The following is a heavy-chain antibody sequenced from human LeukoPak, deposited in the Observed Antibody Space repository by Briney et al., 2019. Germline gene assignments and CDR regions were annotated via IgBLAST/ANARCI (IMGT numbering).Heavy chain of an antibody. CDR1: GFTLSSYA. CDR2: ISGSGGST. J-gene: IGHJ4*02. Sequence: GGSLRLXCAASGFTLSSYAMSWVRQAPGKGLEWVSAISGSGGSTYYADSVKGRFTISRDNSKNTLYLQMNSLRAEDTAIYYCAKFYYDFWSGYGFCFDYWGQGTLVTVSS. D-gene: IGHD3-3*01. V-gene: IGHV3-23*01. CDR3: AKFYYDFWSGYGFCFDY.